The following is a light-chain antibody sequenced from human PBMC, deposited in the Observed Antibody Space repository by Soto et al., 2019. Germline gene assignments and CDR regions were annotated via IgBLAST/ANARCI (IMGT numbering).Light chain of an antibody. CDR3: HHYGSSPLT. Sequence: EIVLTHSPGTLSLSPGERATLSCRASQSVSSSYLAWYQQKPGQAPRLLIYGASSRATGIPDRFSGSGSGKDFTLTISRLEPEDYAVYYCHHYGSSPLTFGGGTKVEIK. V-gene: IGKV3-20*01. CDR2: GAS. CDR1: QSVSSSY. J-gene: IGKJ4*01.